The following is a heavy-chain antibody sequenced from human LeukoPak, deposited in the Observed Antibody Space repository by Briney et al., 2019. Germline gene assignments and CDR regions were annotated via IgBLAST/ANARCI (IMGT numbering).Heavy chain of an antibody. J-gene: IGHJ4*02. V-gene: IGHV3-23*01. CDR1: GFTFSSYA. D-gene: IGHD3-10*01. CDR2: ISGSGGST. CDR3: ARLWFGEYNHFDY. Sequence: GSLRLSCAASGFTFSSYAMSWVRQAPGKGLEWVSAISGSGGSTYYADSVKGRFTISRDNSKNTLYLQMNSLRAEDTAVYYCARLWFGEYNHFDYWGQGTLVTVSS.